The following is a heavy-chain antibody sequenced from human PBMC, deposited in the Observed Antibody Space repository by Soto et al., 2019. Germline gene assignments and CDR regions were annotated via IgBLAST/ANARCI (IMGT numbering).Heavy chain of an antibody. CDR3: ARSVAVPGAHIDY. CDR2: VYYTGST. D-gene: IGHD6-19*01. CDR1: GGSISGSY. J-gene: IGHJ4*02. Sequence: SETLSLTCSVSGGSISGSYWSWIRQSPGKGLEWLGCVYYTGSTNYSPSLRSRVSISVDTSKNEFSLRLSSVTAADTAVYFCARSVAVPGAHIDYWGQGTQVTVSS. V-gene: IGHV4-59*01.